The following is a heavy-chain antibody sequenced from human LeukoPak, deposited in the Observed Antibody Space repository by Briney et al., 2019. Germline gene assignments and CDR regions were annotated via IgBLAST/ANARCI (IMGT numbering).Heavy chain of an antibody. Sequence: PGGSLRLSCAASGFTFSSYSMTWVRQAPGKGLEWVSSISSRGDYIFYADSVRGRFTISRDNAKDSLYLQMTSLRAEDTAVYSCAKDRLVGGSDRHPLDYRGQGTLVTVSS. CDR2: ISSRGDYI. CDR1: GFTFSSYS. D-gene: IGHD1-26*01. V-gene: IGHV3-21*01. J-gene: IGHJ4*02. CDR3: AKDRLVGGSDRHPLDY.